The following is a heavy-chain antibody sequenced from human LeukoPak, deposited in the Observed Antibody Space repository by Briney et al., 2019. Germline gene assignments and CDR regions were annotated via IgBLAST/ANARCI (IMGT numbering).Heavy chain of an antibody. V-gene: IGHV3-7*01. D-gene: IGHD6-19*01. J-gene: IGHJ4*02. CDR3: TRALYNTGWYPDYFDS. Sequence: GGSLRLSCAASGFTFNNYWMSWVRQAPGKGLEWLANIKRDGTDKYYVGSVEGRFTISGDNAKNSLFLQMSSLRAEDTAIYYCTRALYNTGWYPDYFDSWGQGTLVTVSS. CDR1: GFTFNNYW. CDR2: IKRDGTDK.